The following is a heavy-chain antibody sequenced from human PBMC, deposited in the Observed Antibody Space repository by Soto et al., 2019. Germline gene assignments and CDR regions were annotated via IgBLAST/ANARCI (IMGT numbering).Heavy chain of an antibody. CDR3: AKDRGNGYITYFDS. CDR1: GFTFSSYA. Sequence: EVQLLESGGGLVQPGGSLRLSCAASGFTFSSYAMSWVRQAPGKGLEWVSAISGSGGSSHYADSVKCRFTISRDNSKNTLYLQMDSLRAEDTAVYYCAKDRGNGYITYFDSWGQGILVTVSS. V-gene: IGHV3-23*01. J-gene: IGHJ4*02. D-gene: IGHD5-18*01. CDR2: ISGSGGSS.